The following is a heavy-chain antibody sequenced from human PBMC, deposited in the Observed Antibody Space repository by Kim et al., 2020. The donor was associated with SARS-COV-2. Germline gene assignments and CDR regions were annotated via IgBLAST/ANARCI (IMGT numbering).Heavy chain of an antibody. D-gene: IGHD6-13*01. CDR2: IGTAGDT. CDR3: ARAHSSTWYGDYYYYGMDV. Sequence: GGSLRLSCAASGFTFSSYDMHWVRQGTGKGLEWVSVIGTAGDTYYAGSVKGRFTISRENAKNSLYLQMNSLRAGDTAVYYCARAHSSTWYGDYYYYGMDVWGQGTTVTVSS. V-gene: IGHV3-13*04. CDR1: GFTFSSYD. J-gene: IGHJ6*02.